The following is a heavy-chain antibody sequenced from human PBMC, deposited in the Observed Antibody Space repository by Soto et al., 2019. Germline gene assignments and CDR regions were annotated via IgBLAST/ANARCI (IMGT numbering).Heavy chain of an antibody. CDR2: IWYDGSNK. J-gene: IGHJ6*02. CDR1: GFTFSSYG. V-gene: IGHV3-33*01. D-gene: IGHD2-2*01. Sequence: QVQLVESGGGVVQPGRSLRLSCAASGFTFSSYGMHWVRQAPGKGLEWVAVIWYDGSNKYYADSVKGRFTISRDNSKNTMYLQMNSLRAEDTAVYYCAREAQVTGYCSSTSCYYYYGMDVWGQGTTVTVSS. CDR3: AREAQVTGYCSSTSCYYYYGMDV.